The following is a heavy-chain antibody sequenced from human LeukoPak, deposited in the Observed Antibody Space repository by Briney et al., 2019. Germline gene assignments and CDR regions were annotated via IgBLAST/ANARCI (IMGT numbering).Heavy chain of an antibody. CDR2: IYFSGST. V-gene: IGHV4-39*07. D-gene: IGHD3-3*01. CDR1: GGCISSTTYY. Sequence: PSETLSLTCTVSGGCISSTTYYWGWIRQTPGRGLEWIGSIYFSGSTYYNPSLKSRVTISVDTFNNQFSLKLSSVTAADTAVYYCARDDDFWSGYGFDYWGQGTLVTVSS. J-gene: IGHJ4*02. CDR3: ARDDDFWSGYGFDY.